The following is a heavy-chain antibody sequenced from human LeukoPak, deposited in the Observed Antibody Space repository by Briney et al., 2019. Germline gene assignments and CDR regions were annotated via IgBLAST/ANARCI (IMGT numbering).Heavy chain of an antibody. CDR2: IYYSGST. V-gene: IGHV4-59*12. J-gene: IGHJ5*02. Sequence: PSETLSLTCTVSGGSISSYYWSWLRQPPGKGLEWIGYIYYSGSTNYNTSLKSRVTISVDTSKNQFSLKLSSVTAADTAVYYCAREGGGNDNWFDPWGQGTLVTVSS. CDR1: GGSISSYY. D-gene: IGHD4-23*01. CDR3: AREGGGNDNWFDP.